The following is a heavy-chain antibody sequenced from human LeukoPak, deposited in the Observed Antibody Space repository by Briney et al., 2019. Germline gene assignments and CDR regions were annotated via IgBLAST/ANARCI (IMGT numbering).Heavy chain of an antibody. Sequence: ASVKVSCKASGYTFTSYAMRWVRQAPGQRLEWMGWINAGNGNTKYSQKFQGRVTITRDTSAGTAYMELSSLRSEDTAVYYCARDLGVPELQNYYYYGMDVWGKGTTVTVSS. CDR3: ARDLGVPELQNYYYYGMDV. CDR1: GYTFTSYA. D-gene: IGHD4-23*01. V-gene: IGHV1-3*01. J-gene: IGHJ6*04. CDR2: INAGNGNT.